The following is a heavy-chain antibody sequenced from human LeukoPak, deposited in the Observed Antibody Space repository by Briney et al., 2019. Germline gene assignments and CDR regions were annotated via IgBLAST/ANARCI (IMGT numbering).Heavy chain of an antibody. Sequence: PSQTLSLTCTVSGGSITSGGFCWSWVRQHPGKGLEWMGHIYYTGSTYYNPSLKSRVIMSVDTSRNQFSLKLSSVTAADTAVYYCARGRNRRLERPLDYWGQGTLVTVSS. V-gene: IGHV4-31*03. CDR3: ARGRNRRLERPLDY. D-gene: IGHD1-1*01. J-gene: IGHJ4*02. CDR1: GGSITSGGFC. CDR2: IYYTGST.